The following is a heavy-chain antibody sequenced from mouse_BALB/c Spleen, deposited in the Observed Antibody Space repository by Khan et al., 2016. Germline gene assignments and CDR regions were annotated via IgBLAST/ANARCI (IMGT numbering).Heavy chain of an antibody. J-gene: IGHJ2*01. CDR2: IDPANVNT. V-gene: IGHV14-3*02. CDR3: TREGDYPY. Sequence: VQLQPSGAELVKPGASVKLSCTASGFNIKDTYMHWVKQRPEQGLEWIGRIDPANVNTKYDPKFQGKATITADTSSNTAYLQLSSLTSEDTAVYYCTREGDYPYWGQGTTLTVSS. CDR1: GFNIKDTY. D-gene: IGHD2-13*01.